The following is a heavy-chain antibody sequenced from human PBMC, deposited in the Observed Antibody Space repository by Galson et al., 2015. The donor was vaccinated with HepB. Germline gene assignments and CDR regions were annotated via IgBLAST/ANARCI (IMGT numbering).Heavy chain of an antibody. V-gene: IGHV3-23*01. J-gene: IGHJ4*02. CDR1: GFTFSSYA. CDR2: ISGSGGST. CDR3: AKEGYSGYGNPIDY. D-gene: IGHD5-12*01. Sequence: SLRLSCAASGFTFSSYAMSWVRQAPGKGLEWVSAISGSGGSTYYADSVKGRFTISRDNSKNTLYLQMNGLRAEDTAVYYCAKEGYSGYGNPIDYWGQGTLVTVSS.